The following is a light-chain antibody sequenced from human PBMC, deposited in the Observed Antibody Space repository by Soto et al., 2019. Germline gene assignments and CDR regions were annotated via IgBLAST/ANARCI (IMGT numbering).Light chain of an antibody. CDR2: DVG. Sequence: QSALTQPASVSGSPGQSITIACTGTSSDIGGYNFVSWYQQHPGKAPKLLIYDVGNRPSGVSNRFSGSKSGNTASLTISGLQAEDEAHYYFNSYRTVSTYVFGTGTKLTV. V-gene: IGLV2-14*01. CDR1: SSDIGGYNF. J-gene: IGLJ1*01. CDR3: NSYRTVSTYV.